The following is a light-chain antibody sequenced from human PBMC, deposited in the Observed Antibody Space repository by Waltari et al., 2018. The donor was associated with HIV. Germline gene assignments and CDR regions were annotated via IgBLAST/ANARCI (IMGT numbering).Light chain of an antibody. CDR1: NIGSKS. V-gene: IGLV3-21*02. Sequence: SYVLTQPPSVSVAPGQTARITCGGNNIGSKSVQWYQQKPGQAPVLVVYDDIDRPSGIPERFSGSNSGNTATLTISRVEAGDEADYYCQVWDSSSDLVVFGGGTKLTVL. CDR3: QVWDSSSDLVV. J-gene: IGLJ2*01. CDR2: DDI.